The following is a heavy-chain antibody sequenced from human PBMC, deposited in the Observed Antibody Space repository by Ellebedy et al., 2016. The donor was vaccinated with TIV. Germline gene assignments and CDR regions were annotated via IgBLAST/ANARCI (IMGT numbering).Heavy chain of an antibody. CDR3: ARDRSEQWLVLVSYYYYGMDV. CDR1: GFTFSSYS. D-gene: IGHD6-19*01. J-gene: IGHJ6*02. Sequence: PGGSLRLSCAASGFTFSSYSMNWVRQAPGKGLEWLSYISSSSSTIFYADSVKGRFTISRDNAKNSLYLQMNSLRAEETDVYYCARDRSEQWLVLVSYYYYGMDVWGQGTTVTVSS. CDR2: ISSSSSTI. V-gene: IGHV3-48*01.